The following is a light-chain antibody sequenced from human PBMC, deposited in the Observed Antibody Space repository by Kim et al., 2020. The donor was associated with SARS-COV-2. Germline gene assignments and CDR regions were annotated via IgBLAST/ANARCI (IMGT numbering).Light chain of an antibody. CDR1: KLGDKY. J-gene: IGLJ2*01. Sequence: SYELTQPPSVSVSPGQTASITCSGDKLGDKYACWYQQKPGQSPVLVIYQDSKRPSGIPERFSGSNSGNTATLTISGTQAMDEADYYCQAWDSSYEIFGGG. CDR2: QDS. V-gene: IGLV3-1*01. CDR3: QAWDSSYEI.